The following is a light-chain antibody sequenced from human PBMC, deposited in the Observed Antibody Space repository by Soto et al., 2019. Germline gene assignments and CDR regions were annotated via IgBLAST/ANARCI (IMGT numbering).Light chain of an antibody. Sequence: DIQITQSPCSLSASVGDRITITCRASQIIDTWLAWYQQKPGKAPKLLIYKASSLENGVPSRFSGSGSGTEFTLTISSLQPDDFATYYCQQYETYSPWTFGQGTKVDI. V-gene: IGKV1-5*03. CDR2: KAS. J-gene: IGKJ1*01. CDR1: QIIDTW. CDR3: QQYETYSPWT.